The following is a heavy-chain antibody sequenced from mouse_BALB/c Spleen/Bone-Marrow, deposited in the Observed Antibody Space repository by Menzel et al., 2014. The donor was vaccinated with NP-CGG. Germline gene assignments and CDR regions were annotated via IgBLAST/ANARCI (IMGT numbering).Heavy chain of an antibody. V-gene: IGHV4-1*02. CDR3: ARRSYYGYSDY. Sequence: EVKLMESGGGLVQPGGSLKLSCAASGFDFSRYWMSWVRQAPGKGLEWIGEINPDSSTINYTPSLKDKFIISRDNAKNTLFLQRSKVRSEDTALYYGARRSYYGYSDYWGQGTTLTVSS. J-gene: IGHJ2*01. D-gene: IGHD1-2*01. CDR2: INPDSSTI. CDR1: GFDFSRYW.